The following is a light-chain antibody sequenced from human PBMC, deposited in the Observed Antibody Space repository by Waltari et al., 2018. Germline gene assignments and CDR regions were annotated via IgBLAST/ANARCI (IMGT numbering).Light chain of an antibody. J-gene: IGLJ2*01. Sequence: SYVLAQPPSVSVAPGVTARITCGGNDIGYKSVHWYQVKAGQAPVVVVSDDSDRPSGIPGRFSAPHSANTATLAVGGVEAGDEADYYCQVWDSSSDHVVFGGGTKLTVL. CDR3: QVWDSSSDHVV. CDR1: DIGYKS. V-gene: IGLV3-21*02. CDR2: DDS.